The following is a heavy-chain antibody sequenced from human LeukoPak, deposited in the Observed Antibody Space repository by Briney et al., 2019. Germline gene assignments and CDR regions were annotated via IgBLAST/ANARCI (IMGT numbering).Heavy chain of an antibody. J-gene: IGHJ4*02. CDR3: ARDVPTMGDFWSGYRKHFDY. V-gene: IGHV1-18*01. D-gene: IGHD3-3*01. CDR1: GYTFTSYG. Sequence: ASVKVSCKASGYTFTSYGISWVRQAPGQGLEWMGWISAYNGNTNYAQKFQGRVTMTTDTSTSTAYMELRSLRSDDTAVYYCARDVPTMGDFWSGYRKHFDYWGQGTLVTVSS. CDR2: ISAYNGNT.